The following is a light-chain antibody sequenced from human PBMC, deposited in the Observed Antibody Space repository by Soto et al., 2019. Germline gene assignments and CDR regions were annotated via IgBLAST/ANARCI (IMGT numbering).Light chain of an antibody. J-gene: IGKJ1*01. CDR3: QQET. Sequence: EIVRTQSPATLSVSPGERATLSCRASQSVSTYLAWYQHKPGQAPRLLMYEASNRATGVPPRFSGSGSGTDFTLTISSLEPEDFAVYYCQQETFGQGTKVDIK. CDR2: EAS. CDR1: QSVSTY. V-gene: IGKV3-11*01.